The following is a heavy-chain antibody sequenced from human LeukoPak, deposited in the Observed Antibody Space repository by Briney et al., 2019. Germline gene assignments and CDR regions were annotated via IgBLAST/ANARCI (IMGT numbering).Heavy chain of an antibody. J-gene: IGHJ4*02. D-gene: IGHD5-18*01. V-gene: IGHV5-51*01. CDR2: IYPGDSET. Sequence: GESLKISCKGSGYSFTNYWIGWVRQMPGKGLEWMGIIYPGDSETRYSPSFQGQVTISADKSISTAYLQWSSLRASDTAVYYCARHRGYSYGYGDYWGQGTLVTVSS. CDR3: ARHRGYSYGYGDY. CDR1: GYSFTNYW.